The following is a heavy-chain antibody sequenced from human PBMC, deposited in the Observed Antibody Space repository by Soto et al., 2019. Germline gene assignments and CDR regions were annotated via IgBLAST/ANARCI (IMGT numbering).Heavy chain of an antibody. CDR2: IKSKTDGGTT. Sequence: EVQLVESGGGLVKPGGSLRLSCAASGFTFSNAWMSWVRQAPGKGLEWVGRIKSKTDGGTTDYAAPVKGRFTISRDDSKNTLYLQMNCLKTEDTAVYYCTTDDYRDYHYYGMDVWGQGTTVTVSS. D-gene: IGHD4-4*01. J-gene: IGHJ6*02. CDR3: TTDDYRDYHYYGMDV. CDR1: GFTFSNAW. V-gene: IGHV3-15*01.